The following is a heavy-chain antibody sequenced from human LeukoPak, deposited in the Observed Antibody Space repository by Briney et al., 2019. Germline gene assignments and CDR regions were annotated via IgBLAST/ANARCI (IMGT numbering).Heavy chain of an antibody. J-gene: IGHJ4*02. D-gene: IGHD3-9*01. CDR1: GFTFSSYA. Sequence: GGSLRLSCAASGFTFSSYAMNWVRQAPGKGLEWVSAISGGGGTTYYADSVKGRFTISRDNSKNTLYLQMSSLSAEDTAVYYCAKMNVLTGYYTPNFGFWGQGTLVTVSS. CDR2: ISGGGGTT. CDR3: AKMNVLTGYYTPNFGF. V-gene: IGHV3-23*01.